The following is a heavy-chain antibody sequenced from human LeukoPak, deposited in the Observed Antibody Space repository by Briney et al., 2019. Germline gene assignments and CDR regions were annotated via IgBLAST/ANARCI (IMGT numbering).Heavy chain of an antibody. CDR1: GGSFSDNS. CDR2: INQSGTI. J-gene: IGHJ5*02. Sequence: PSETLSLTCAVYGGSFSDNSYSWIRQPPGKGLEWIGEINQSGTINYNASFKSRVTISVDTSKNQFSLKMRSLTAADTAMYYCVREAFTLVGVVITNLATWFDPWGQGTRVTVSS. CDR3: VREAFTLVGVVITNLATWFDP. D-gene: IGHD3-3*01. V-gene: IGHV4-34*01.